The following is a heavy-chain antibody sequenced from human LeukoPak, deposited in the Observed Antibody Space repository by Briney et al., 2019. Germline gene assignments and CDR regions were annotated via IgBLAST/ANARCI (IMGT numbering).Heavy chain of an antibody. CDR1: GYTFTSYG. D-gene: IGHD3-9*01. Sequence: ASVKASCKASGYTFTSYGISLVRQAPGQGLEWMGWISAYNGNTNYAQKLQGRVTMTTDTSTSTAYMELRSLRSDDTAVYYCARGPVTRVALVDILTGYYTVTYMDVWGKGTTVTVSS. CDR2: ISAYNGNT. CDR3: ARGPVTRVALVDILTGYYTVTYMDV. V-gene: IGHV1-18*01. J-gene: IGHJ6*03.